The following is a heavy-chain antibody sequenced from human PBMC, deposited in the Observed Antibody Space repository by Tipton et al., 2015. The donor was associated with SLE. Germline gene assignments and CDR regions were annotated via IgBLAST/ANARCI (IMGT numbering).Heavy chain of an antibody. CDR1: GYTFTNYG. Sequence: QLVQSGAEVKKPGASVKVSCKASGYTFTNYGINWVRQAPGQGLEWMGWISGYNGNTNYAQQVQGRVTMTTDTSTSTAYMELRSLRSDDTAVYYCARDGGCSSTSCYPVNYYGMDVWGQGTTVTFSS. V-gene: IGHV1-18*01. CDR3: ARDGGCSSTSCYPVNYYGMDV. D-gene: IGHD2-2*01. CDR2: ISGYNGNT. J-gene: IGHJ6*02.